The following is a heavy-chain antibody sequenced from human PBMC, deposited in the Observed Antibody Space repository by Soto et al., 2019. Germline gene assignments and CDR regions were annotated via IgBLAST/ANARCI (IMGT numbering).Heavy chain of an antibody. Sequence: EVQLVESGGGLVQPGGSLRLSCAASGFTFSSYWRHWVGQAPGRGLVWVSRINSDGSSTNYADSVKGRFTISRDNAKNTLYLQMNSLRAEDTAVYYCALDYGDFFDYWGQGTLVTVSS. J-gene: IGHJ4*02. D-gene: IGHD4-17*01. CDR2: INSDGSST. CDR1: GFTFSSYW. CDR3: ALDYGDFFDY. V-gene: IGHV3-74*01.